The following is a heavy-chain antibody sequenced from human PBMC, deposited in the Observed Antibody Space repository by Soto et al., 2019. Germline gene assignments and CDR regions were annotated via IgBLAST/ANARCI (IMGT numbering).Heavy chain of an antibody. D-gene: IGHD4-4*01. Sequence: EVQLVESGGGWVQPGGSLRLTCAASGFTFSTYWMTWVRQAPGKGLEWVANINQDGSEKYYVDSVQGRFTISRDNAKNSRYLQMKSLRVEDTAVYYCARYGPDYNNDYWGFNSYYGLDVWGQGTTVAVSS. CDR2: INQDGSEK. V-gene: IGHV3-7*01. J-gene: IGHJ6*02. CDR3: ARYGPDYNNDYWGFNSYYGLDV. CDR1: GFTFSTYW.